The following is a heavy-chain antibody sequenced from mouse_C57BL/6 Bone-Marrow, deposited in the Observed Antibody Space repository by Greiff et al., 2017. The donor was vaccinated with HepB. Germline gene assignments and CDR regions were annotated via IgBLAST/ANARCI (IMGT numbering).Heavy chain of an antibody. Sequence: DVKLQESGPGLVKPSQSLSLTCSVTGYSITSGYYWNWIRQFPGNKLEWMGYISYDGSNNYNPSLKNRISITRDTSKNQFFLKLNSVTTEDTATYYCAREELTTVGATGYFDVWGTGTTVTVSS. CDR2: ISYDGSN. CDR3: AREELTTVGATGYFDV. D-gene: IGHD1-1*01. V-gene: IGHV3-6*01. CDR1: GYSITSGYY. J-gene: IGHJ1*03.